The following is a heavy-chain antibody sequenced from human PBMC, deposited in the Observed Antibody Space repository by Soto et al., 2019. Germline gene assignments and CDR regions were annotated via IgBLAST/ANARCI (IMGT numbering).Heavy chain of an antibody. V-gene: IGHV4-39*01. Sequence: SETLSLTCTVSGGSFTGSGFYWVWIRQPPGKGLEWIGSIYYSGSSYYNPSLKSRVTISVDTSKNQFSLKLSSVTAADTAVYYCARSTGHQGSGSYSFDYWGQGALVTVSS. D-gene: IGHD3-10*01. CDR2: IYYSGSS. CDR3: ARSTGHQGSGSYSFDY. CDR1: GGSFTGSGFY. J-gene: IGHJ4*02.